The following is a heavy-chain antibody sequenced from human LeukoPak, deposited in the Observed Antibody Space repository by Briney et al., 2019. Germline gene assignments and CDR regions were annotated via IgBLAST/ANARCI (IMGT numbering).Heavy chain of an antibody. J-gene: IGHJ3*02. V-gene: IGHV3-48*01. Sequence: PGGSLRLSCAASGFTFSSYSMNWVRQAPGKGLEWVSYISSSSSTIYYADSVKGRFTISRDNAKNSLYLQMNSLRAEDTAVYYCASVAGTWYTNLDAFDIWGQGTMVTVSS. D-gene: IGHD6-19*01. CDR1: GFTFSSYS. CDR3: ASVAGTWYTNLDAFDI. CDR2: ISSSSSTI.